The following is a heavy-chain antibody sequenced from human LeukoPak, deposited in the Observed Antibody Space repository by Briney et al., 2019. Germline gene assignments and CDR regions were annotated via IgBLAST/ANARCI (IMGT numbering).Heavy chain of an antibody. CDR2: ISAYNGNT. Sequence: ASVKVSCKASGYTFTSYVISWVRQAPGQGLEWMGWISAYNGNTNYAQKLQGRVTMTTDTSTSTAYMELRSLRSDDTAVYYCARAMVRGVIITAHWFDPWGQGTLVTVSS. CDR3: ARAMVRGVIITAHWFDP. J-gene: IGHJ5*02. V-gene: IGHV1-18*01. D-gene: IGHD3-10*01. CDR1: GYTFTSYV.